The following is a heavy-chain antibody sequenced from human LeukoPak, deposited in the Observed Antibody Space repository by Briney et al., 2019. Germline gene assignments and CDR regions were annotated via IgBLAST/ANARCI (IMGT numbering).Heavy chain of an antibody. CDR1: GFTFSSYW. Sequence: GGSLRLSCAASGFTFSSYWMSWVRQAPGKGLEWVANIKQDGSEKYYVDSVKGRFTISRASAKKSLYLLMNSLRAEDTAVYYCARDDTVTTRVGFIDWGQGTLVTVSS. D-gene: IGHD4-17*01. V-gene: IGHV3-7*01. J-gene: IGHJ4*02. CDR3: ARDDTVTTRVGFID. CDR2: IKQDGSEK.